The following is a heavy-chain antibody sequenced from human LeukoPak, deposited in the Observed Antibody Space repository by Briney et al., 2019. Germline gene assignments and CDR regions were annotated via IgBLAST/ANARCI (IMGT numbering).Heavy chain of an antibody. CDR2: IIPIFGIA. CDR1: GGTFSSYA. J-gene: IGHJ6*02. V-gene: IGHV1-69*04. CDR3: AREPLRRGMDV. Sequence: GASVKVSCKASGGTFSSYAISWVRQAPGQGLEWMGRIIPIFGIANYAQKFQGRVTMTRNTSISTAYMELSSLRSEDTAVYYCAREPLRRGMDVWGQGTTVTVSS.